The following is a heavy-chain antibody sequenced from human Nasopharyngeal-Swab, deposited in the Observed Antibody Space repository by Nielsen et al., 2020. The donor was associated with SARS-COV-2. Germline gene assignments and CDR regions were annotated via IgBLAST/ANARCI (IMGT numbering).Heavy chain of an antibody. CDR2: INQNGSAK. D-gene: IGHD5-12*01. CDR1: GFSIKTFW. J-gene: IGHJ1*01. CDR3: ARGPAVNSGYREYFQN. Sequence: GASLKISCAASGFSIKTFWMAWVRQAPGKRLEWVANINQNGSAKKYVDSAKGRFAISKGSPTNSLLLQMSRLRAEETAVYYCARGPAVNSGYREYFQNWGQGTLVTVSS. V-gene: IGHV3-7*03.